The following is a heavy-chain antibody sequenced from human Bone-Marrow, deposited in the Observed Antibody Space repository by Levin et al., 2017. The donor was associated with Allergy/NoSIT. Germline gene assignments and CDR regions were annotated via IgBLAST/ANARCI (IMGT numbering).Heavy chain of an antibody. CDR2: INHSGDT. CDR3: GRRTVMTNWFDP. CDR1: GGSFRGYT. Sequence: PSETLSLTCAVYGGSFRGYTWNWIRQPPGKGLEWIGEINHSGDTKYNPSLKSRVTMSVDKSKNQFSMRLTSVTAADTAVFYCGRRTVMTNWFDPWGQGTLVTVTS. J-gene: IGHJ5*02. D-gene: IGHD4-11*01. V-gene: IGHV4-34*01.